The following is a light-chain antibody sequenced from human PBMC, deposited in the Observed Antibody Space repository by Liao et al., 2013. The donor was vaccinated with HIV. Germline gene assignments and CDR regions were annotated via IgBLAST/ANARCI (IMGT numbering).Light chain of an antibody. J-gene: IGLJ2*01. CDR2: YDS. CDR3: QVWDSSSDHPGV. Sequence: SYXLTQPPSVSVAPGKTARITCGGNNIGSKSVHWYQQKPGQAPVLVIYYDSDRPSGIPERVSGSNSGNTATLTISRVEAGDEADYYCQVWDSSSDHPGVFGGGTKLTVL. CDR1: NIGSKS. V-gene: IGLV3-21*04.